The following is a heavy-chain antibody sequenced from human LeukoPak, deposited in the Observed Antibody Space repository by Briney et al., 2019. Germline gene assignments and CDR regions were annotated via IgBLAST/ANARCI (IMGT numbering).Heavy chain of an antibody. CDR2: ILRSGYT. V-gene: IGHV4-39*01. CDR3: ARHRGGGGYHYMDV. CDR1: GDSLGRSNTY. D-gene: IGHD2-21*01. Sequence: PSETLSLTCTVSGDSLGRSNTYWGWIRQTPGKGLEWLGTILRSGYTYNSPSLKSRVTMSVDSSKNQFSLSLSSVTAADTAVYFCARHRGGGGYHYMDVWGKGTTVIVSS. J-gene: IGHJ6*03.